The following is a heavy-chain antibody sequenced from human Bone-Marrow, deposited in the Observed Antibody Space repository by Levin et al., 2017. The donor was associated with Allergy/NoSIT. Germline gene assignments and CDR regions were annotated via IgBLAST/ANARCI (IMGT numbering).Heavy chain of an antibody. D-gene: IGHD1-1*01. Sequence: ASVKVSCKASGYTFTGYYMHWVRQAPGQGLEWMGRINPNSGGTNYAQKFQGRVTMTRDTSISTAYMELSRLRSDDTAVYYCARDPPNLGAFDIWGQGTMVTVSS. CDR2: INPNSGGT. CDR3: ARDPPNLGAFDI. CDR1: GYTFTGYY. J-gene: IGHJ3*02. V-gene: IGHV1-2*06.